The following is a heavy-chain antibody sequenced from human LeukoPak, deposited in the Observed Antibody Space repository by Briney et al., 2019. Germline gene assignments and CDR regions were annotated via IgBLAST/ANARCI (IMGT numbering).Heavy chain of an antibody. CDR1: GYTFTTSG. D-gene: IGHD3-10*01. CDR3: ARGEITMVRGVIIWDYMDV. J-gene: IGHJ6*03. Sequence: ASVKVSCKASGYTFTTSGISWVRQAPGQGLEWMGWSSACGGNTDYAQKFQGRVTMTTDTSTSTAYMELRSLRLDDTAVYYCARGEITMVRGVIIWDYMDVWGKGTTVTVSS. V-gene: IGHV1-18*01. CDR2: SSACGGNT.